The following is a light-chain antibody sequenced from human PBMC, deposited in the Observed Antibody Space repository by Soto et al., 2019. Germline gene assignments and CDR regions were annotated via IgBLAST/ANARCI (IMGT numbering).Light chain of an antibody. CDR1: QSISSY. V-gene: IGKV1-5*01. CDR2: DAS. Sequence: IQMTQSPSTLSASVGDRVTITCRASQSISSYLNWYQQTPGKAPKLLISDASTLESGVPSRFSGSGSGTEFTLTISSLQPDDFATYYCQQYNSYSPTWTFGQGTKVDIK. J-gene: IGKJ1*01. CDR3: QQYNSYSPTWT.